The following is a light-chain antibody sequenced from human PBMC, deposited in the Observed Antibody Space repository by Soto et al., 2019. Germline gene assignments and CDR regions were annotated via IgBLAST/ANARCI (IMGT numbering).Light chain of an antibody. V-gene: IGLV2-14*01. Sequence: QSALTQPASVSGSPGQSITISCTGTSSDVGGYKYVSWYQHHPGKAPKLMIYEVSNRPSGVSNRFSGSKSANTASLTISGLQAEDEADYYCSSHTSSRVEFGGGTKLTVL. CDR1: SSDVGGYKY. CDR3: SSHTSSRVE. CDR2: EVS. J-gene: IGLJ2*01.